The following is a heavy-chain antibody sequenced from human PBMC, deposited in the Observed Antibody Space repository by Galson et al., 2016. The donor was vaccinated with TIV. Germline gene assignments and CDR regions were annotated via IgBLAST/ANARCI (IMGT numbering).Heavy chain of an antibody. J-gene: IGHJ4*02. V-gene: IGHV3-30*18. D-gene: IGHD7-27*01. CDR1: GFTFSRFG. Sequence: SLRLSCAASGFTFSRFGMHWVRQAPGKGLEWVAVTSYDGSNKYYADSVKGRLTISRDNSKNTLYLHMNRLRAEDTAVYYCAKDRDLYPPFMGTFDHWGQGTMVTVSS. CDR3: AKDRDLYPPFMGTFDH. CDR2: TSYDGSNK.